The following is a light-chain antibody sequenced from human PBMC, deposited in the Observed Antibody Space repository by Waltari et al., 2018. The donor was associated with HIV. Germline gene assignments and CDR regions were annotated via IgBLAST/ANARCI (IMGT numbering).Light chain of an antibody. V-gene: IGLV1-44*01. Sequence: QSVLTQPPSASGTPGQRVTISCSGSNSNVGTNTVNWYQQIPGTAPKLLIYSNNQRPSGVPDRFSGSKSGASASLAISGRQSEDEADYFCAACDDSLNGHVVFGGGTKLTVL. CDR2: SNN. CDR3: AACDDSLNGHVV. CDR1: NSNVGTNT. J-gene: IGLJ2*01.